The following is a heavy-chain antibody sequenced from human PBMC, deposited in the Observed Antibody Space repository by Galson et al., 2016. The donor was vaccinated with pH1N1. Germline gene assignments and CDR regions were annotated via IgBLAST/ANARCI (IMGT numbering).Heavy chain of an antibody. D-gene: IGHD6-13*01. CDR2: ISTLSSFI. CDR1: GFTFDDHN. Sequence: SLRLSCAASGFTFDDHNMKWVRQAPGKGLEWVSSISTLSSFIYYADSVRGRFTILRDNAKNSLYLQMNSLRAEATAVYFCVRDRSSTWDEMDYWGQGTLVTVSS. CDR3: VRDRSSTWDEMDY. J-gene: IGHJ4*02. V-gene: IGHV3-21*06.